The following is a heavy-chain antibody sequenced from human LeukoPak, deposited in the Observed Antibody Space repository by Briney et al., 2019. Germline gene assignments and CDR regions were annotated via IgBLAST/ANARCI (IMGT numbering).Heavy chain of an antibody. Sequence: SETLSLICTVSGGSMSGYYWTWIRQPPGKGLEWVGYIHYSGSTKYNPSLKGRGTISIDTSKSQFSLRLSSVTAADTALYYCARADGDNYYYYGLDVWGQGTTVTVSS. CDR2: IHYSGST. V-gene: IGHV4-59*01. D-gene: IGHD4-17*01. CDR3: ARADGDNYYYYGLDV. CDR1: GGSMSGYY. J-gene: IGHJ6*02.